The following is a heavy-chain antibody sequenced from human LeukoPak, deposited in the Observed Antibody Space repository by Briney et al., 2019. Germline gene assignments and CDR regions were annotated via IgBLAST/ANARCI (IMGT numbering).Heavy chain of an antibody. CDR3: ATTPDSIAVAGNNWFDP. D-gene: IGHD6-19*01. CDR1: GGSISSSSYY. V-gene: IGHV4-39*07. CDR2: INHSGST. J-gene: IGHJ5*02. Sequence: PSETLSLTCTVSGGSISSSSYYWSWIRQPPGKGLEWIGEINHSGSTNYNPSLKSRVTISVDTSKNQFSLKLSSVTAADTAVYYCATTPDSIAVAGNNWFDPWGQGTLVTVSS.